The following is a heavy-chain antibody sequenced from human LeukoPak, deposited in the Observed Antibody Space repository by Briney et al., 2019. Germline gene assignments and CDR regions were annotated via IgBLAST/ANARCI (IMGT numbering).Heavy chain of an antibody. CDR1: GDSISSTNYY. CDR2: IYYSGST. V-gene: IGHV4-39*07. D-gene: IGHD1-26*01. Sequence: PSETLSLTCTVSGDSISSTNYYWGWIRQPPGKGLEWIGTIYYSGSTNYNPSLKSRVTMSVDTSKNQFSLKLSSVTAADTAVYYCAREREDSETYLYGMDVWGQGTTVTISS. J-gene: IGHJ6*02. CDR3: AREREDSETYLYGMDV.